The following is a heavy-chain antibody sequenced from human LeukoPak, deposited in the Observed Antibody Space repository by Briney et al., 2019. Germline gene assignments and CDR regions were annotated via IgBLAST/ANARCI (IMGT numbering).Heavy chain of an antibody. CDR2: LSYDGSNK. V-gene: IGHV3-30-3*01. CDR1: GFTFRNYA. Sequence: GGSLRLSCAASGFTFRNYAMHWVRQAPGKGLEWVAVLSYDGSNKYYADSVKGRFTISRDNSKNTLYLQMNSLRAEDTAVYYCASEGGSGYYYFNAFDIWGQGTMVTVSS. J-gene: IGHJ3*02. CDR3: ASEGGSGYYYFNAFDI. D-gene: IGHD3-22*01.